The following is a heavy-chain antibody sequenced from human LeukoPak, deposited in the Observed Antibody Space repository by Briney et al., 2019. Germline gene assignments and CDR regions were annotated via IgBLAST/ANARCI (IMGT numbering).Heavy chain of an antibody. J-gene: IGHJ4*02. D-gene: IGHD3-10*01. CDR3: AEDEEANYYGSGSYYSAD. CDR1: GFTFSSYG. Sequence: QPGGSLRLSCAASGFTFSSYGMSWVRQAPGKGLEWVSGISGSGVSTYYADSVRGRITISRDFSKNMVYLQMNSLRVEDTAIYYCAEDEEANYYGSGSYYSADWGQGTLVTVSS. V-gene: IGHV3-23*01. CDR2: ISGSGVST.